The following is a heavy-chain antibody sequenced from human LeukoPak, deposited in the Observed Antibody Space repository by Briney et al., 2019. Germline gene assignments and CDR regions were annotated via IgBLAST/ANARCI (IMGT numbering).Heavy chain of an antibody. CDR1: GGSISSSSYY. V-gene: IGHV4-39*01. CDR2: IYYSGST. Sequence: PSETLSLTCTVSGGSISSSSYYWGWLRQPPGTGLEWVGSIYYSGSTYYNPSLKSRVTISVDTSKTQFSLKLSSVTAADTSVYYCARFGYSSGWYVGYWGQGTLVTVSS. D-gene: IGHD6-19*01. J-gene: IGHJ4*02. CDR3: ARFGYSSGWYVGY.